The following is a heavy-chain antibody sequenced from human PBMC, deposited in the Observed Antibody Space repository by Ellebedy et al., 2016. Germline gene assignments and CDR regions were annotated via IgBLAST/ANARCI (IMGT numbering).Heavy chain of an antibody. Sequence: GGSLRLXXAVSGFPVSNNYMRWVRQGQGKGLEWVSLIYSGGDTSYADSVKGRFTISRDSSRNTLYLQMNSLRAEDTAVYYCAPRAIAAPKWGQGTLVTVSS. D-gene: IGHD6-6*01. J-gene: IGHJ4*02. CDR2: IYSGGDT. V-gene: IGHV3-53*01. CDR3: APRAIAAPK. CDR1: GFPVSNNY.